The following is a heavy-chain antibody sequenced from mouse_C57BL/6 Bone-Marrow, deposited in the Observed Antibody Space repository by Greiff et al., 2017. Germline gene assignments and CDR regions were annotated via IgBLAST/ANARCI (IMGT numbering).Heavy chain of an antibody. CDR3: ARPVVAQYFDV. CDR1: GYTFTDYY. CDR2: INPYNGGT. Sequence: EVQLQQSGPVLVKPGASVKMSCKASGYTFTDYYMNWVKQSHGKSLEWIGVINPYNGGTSYNQKFKGKATLTVDKSSSTAYMELNSLTSEDSAVYYCARPVVAQYFDVWGTGTTVPVSS. V-gene: IGHV1-19*01. J-gene: IGHJ1*03. D-gene: IGHD1-1*01.